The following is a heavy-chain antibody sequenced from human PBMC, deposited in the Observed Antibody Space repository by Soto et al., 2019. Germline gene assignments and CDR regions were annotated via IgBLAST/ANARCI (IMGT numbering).Heavy chain of an antibody. V-gene: IGHV4-34*01. CDR1: GGSFSDYY. J-gene: IGHJ4*02. CDR3: AAQRWLQSIDH. CDR2: INHRGST. Sequence: SETLSLSCAVYGGSFSDYYWSWIRQSPGKGLEWIGEINHRGSTNYNPSLKSRLTISADTPKKQFSLRLRSVTAAETAVYYCAAQRWLQSIDHWGQGTLVTVSS. D-gene: IGHD5-12*01.